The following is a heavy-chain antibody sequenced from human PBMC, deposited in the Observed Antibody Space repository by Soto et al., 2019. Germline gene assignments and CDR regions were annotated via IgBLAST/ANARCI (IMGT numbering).Heavy chain of an antibody. J-gene: IGHJ4*02. CDR3: ARDYDGFDY. V-gene: IGHV4-4*02. CDR2: ISHSGTV. D-gene: IGHD3-16*01. Sequence: SETLSLTCDVSSVSITSSNWWTWVRQPPGKGLEWLGKISHSGTVNYNATLRSRVTISVDKPKNQLSLKLMSVTAADTAVYYCARDYDGFDYWGPGSLVTVS. CDR1: SVSITSSNW.